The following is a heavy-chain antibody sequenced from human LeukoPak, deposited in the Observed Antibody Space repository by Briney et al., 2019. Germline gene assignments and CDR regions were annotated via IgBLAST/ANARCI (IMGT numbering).Heavy chain of an antibody. CDR1: GFTFSSYA. Sequence: PGASLRLSCAASGFTFSSYAMSWVRQAPGKGLEWVSAISGSGGSTYYADSVKGRFTISRDSSKNTLYLQMNSLRAEDTAVYYCAKDRGANDAFDIWGQGTMVTVSS. CDR2: ISGSGGST. J-gene: IGHJ3*02. D-gene: IGHD1-26*01. V-gene: IGHV3-23*01. CDR3: AKDRGANDAFDI.